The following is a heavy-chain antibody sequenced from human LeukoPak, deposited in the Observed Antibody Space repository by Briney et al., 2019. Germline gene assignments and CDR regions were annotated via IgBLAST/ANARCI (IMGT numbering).Heavy chain of an antibody. V-gene: IGHV1-2*02. CDR1: GYTFTCYY. CDR3: ARSGVATIDPGIDY. CDR2: INPNSGGT. D-gene: IGHD5-12*01. Sequence: ASVKVSCKASGYTFTCYYMHWVRQAPGQGLEWMGWINPNSGGTNYAQKFQGRVTMTRDTSISTAYMELSRLRSDDTAVYYCARSGVATIDPGIDYWGQGTLVTVSS. J-gene: IGHJ4*02.